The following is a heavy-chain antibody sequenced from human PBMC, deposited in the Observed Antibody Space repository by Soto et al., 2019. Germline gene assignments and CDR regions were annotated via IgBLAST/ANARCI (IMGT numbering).Heavy chain of an antibody. Sequence: GGSLRLSCAASGFTFSSYAMSWVRQAPGKGLEWVSAISGSGGSTYYADSVKGRFTISRDNSKNTLYLQMNSLRAEDTAVYYCAKDQYYDFWSGYYHDAFDIWGQGTMVTVSS. CDR3: AKDQYYDFWSGYYHDAFDI. CDR1: GFTFSSYA. CDR2: ISGSGGST. J-gene: IGHJ3*02. D-gene: IGHD3-3*01. V-gene: IGHV3-23*01.